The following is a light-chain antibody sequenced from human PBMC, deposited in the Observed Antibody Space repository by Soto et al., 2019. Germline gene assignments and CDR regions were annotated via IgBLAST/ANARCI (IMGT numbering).Light chain of an antibody. CDR1: TGAVTSGHY. V-gene: IGLV7-46*01. J-gene: IGLJ2*01. CDR2: DTS. CDR3: LLSYSGSHVV. Sequence: QTVVTQKPSLTVSPGGTVTLTCDSSTGAVTSGHYPYWFQQKPGQAPRTLIYDTSNKHSWTPARFSGSLLGGKAALTLSGAQPEDEADYYCLLSYSGSHVVFGGGTKLTVL.